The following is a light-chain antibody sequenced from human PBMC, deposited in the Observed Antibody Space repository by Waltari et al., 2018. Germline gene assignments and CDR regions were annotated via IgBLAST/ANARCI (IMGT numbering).Light chain of an antibody. V-gene: IGLV3-1*01. CDR2: QNN. J-gene: IGLJ2*01. Sequence: SYDLTQPPSVSVSPGQTASITCSGDNLGDKSGCWYPQTPGQSPVVVIYQNNKRPSGIPERFSGSNSGNTATLTISGTQAMDEADYYCQAWDSSSVIFGGGTKLTVL. CDR3: QAWDSSSVI. CDR1: NLGDKS.